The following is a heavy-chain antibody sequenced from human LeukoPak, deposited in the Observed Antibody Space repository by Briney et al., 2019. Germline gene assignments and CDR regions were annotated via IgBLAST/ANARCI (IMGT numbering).Heavy chain of an antibody. Sequence: PSETLSLTCAVYGGSFSGYYWSWIRQPPGKGLEWIGYIYYSGSTNYNPSLKSRVTISVDTSKNQFSLKLSSVTAADTAVYYCARVENYYDSSGLTLAFDIWGQGTMVTVSS. D-gene: IGHD3-22*01. V-gene: IGHV4-59*01. CDR2: IYYSGST. J-gene: IGHJ3*02. CDR3: ARVENYYDSSGLTLAFDI. CDR1: GGSFSGYY.